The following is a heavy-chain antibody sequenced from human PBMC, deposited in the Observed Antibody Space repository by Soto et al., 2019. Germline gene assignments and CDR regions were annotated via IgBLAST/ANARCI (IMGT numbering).Heavy chain of an antibody. CDR3: GRVTFFIRGIVAAL. D-gene: IGHD3-10*01. CDR1: GDSIRGYY. Sequence: QVQLQESGPGLVKPSETLSLTCTVSGDSIRGYYWSWMRQPPGKGLEWNGYIFYSGSANYNPSLKSRITISIDTSRKQFSLTLRSVTAADTAVFYCGRVTFFIRGIVAALWGQGTLVTVSS. J-gene: IGHJ4*02. CDR2: IFYSGSA. V-gene: IGHV4-59*01.